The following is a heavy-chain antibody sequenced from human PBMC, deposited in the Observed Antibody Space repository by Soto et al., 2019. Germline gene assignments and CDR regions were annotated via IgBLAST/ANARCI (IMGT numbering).Heavy chain of an antibody. V-gene: IGHV4-30-4*01. J-gene: IGHJ3*02. CDR1: GGSISSGDYY. CDR2: IYYSGII. CDR3: AREVGEVDYSSSSDAFDI. D-gene: IGHD6-6*01. Sequence: QVQLQESGPGLVKPSQTLSLTCSVSGGSISSGDYYWSWIRQPPGKGLEWIAYIYYSGIIYYNPSLTSRVTMSRDTSKNQFFLNLDSVTAAGTAVYYCAREVGEVDYSSSSDAFDIWGQGTMVTVSS.